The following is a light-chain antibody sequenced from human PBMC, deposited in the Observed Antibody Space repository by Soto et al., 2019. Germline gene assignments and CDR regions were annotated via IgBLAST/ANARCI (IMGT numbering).Light chain of an antibody. CDR2: GAS. Sequence: EIVLTQSPGTLSLSPGERATLSCRASQSVSSSYLAWYQQKPGQAPRLLIYGASSRATGIPDSFSGSGSGTDFTLTISRLEPEDFAVYYCQHYGRSPFTFGGGTKVEIK. CDR3: QHYGRSPFT. CDR1: QSVSSSY. V-gene: IGKV3-20*01. J-gene: IGKJ4*01.